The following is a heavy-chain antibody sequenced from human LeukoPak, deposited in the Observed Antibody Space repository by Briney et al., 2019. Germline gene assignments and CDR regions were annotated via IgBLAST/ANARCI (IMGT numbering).Heavy chain of an antibody. D-gene: IGHD2-15*01. CDR3: VRVKGSYFDY. V-gene: IGHV3-48*01. CDR2: ISSSGSAI. J-gene: IGHJ4*02. CDR1: GFPLSSYS. Sequence: GGSLRLSCAASGFPLSSYSINWVRQAPGKGLKWASYISSSGSAIYYVDSVKGRFTVSRDNAKNSLFLQMNSPRAEDTAVYYCVRVKGSYFDYWGQGALVTVSS.